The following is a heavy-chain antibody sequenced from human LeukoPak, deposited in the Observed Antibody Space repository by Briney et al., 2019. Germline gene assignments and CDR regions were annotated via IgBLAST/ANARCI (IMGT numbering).Heavy chain of an antibody. J-gene: IGHJ5*02. CDR2: ISYDGSNK. D-gene: IGHD3-10*01. CDR3: ANSPSSGRGEDWFDP. V-gene: IGHV3-30*04. Sequence: GGSLRLSCAASGFTFSSYAMHWVRQAPGKGLEWVAVISYDGSNKYYADSVKGRFTISRDNSKNTLYLQMNSLRAEDTAVYYCANSPSSGRGEDWFDPWGQGTLVTVSS. CDR1: GFTFSSYA.